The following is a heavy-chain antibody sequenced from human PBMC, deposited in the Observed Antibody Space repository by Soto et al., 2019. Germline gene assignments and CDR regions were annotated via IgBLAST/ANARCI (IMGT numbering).Heavy chain of an antibody. J-gene: IGHJ4*02. CDR2: INHSGST. D-gene: IGHD2-15*01. Sequence: SETLSLTCAVYGGSFSGYYWSWIRQPPGKGLEWIGEINHSGSTNYNPSLKSRVTISVDTSKNQFSLKLSSVTAADTAVYYCARSNRCSGGSCLVDYWGQGTLVTVSS. V-gene: IGHV4-34*01. CDR1: GGSFSGYY. CDR3: ARSNRCSGGSCLVDY.